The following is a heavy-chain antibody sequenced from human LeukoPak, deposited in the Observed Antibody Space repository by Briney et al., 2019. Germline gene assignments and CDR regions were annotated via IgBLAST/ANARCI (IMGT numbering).Heavy chain of an antibody. CDR3: ARDSNYGSFDY. V-gene: IGHV3-30*03. CDR1: GFTFSSYG. J-gene: IGHJ4*02. CDR2: ISYDGSNK. D-gene: IGHD4-11*01. Sequence: GGSLRLSCAASGFTFSSYGIHWVRQAPGKGLEWVAVISYDGSNKYYADSVKGRFTISRDNSKNTLYLQMNSLRAEDTAVYYCARDSNYGSFDYWGQGTLVTVSS.